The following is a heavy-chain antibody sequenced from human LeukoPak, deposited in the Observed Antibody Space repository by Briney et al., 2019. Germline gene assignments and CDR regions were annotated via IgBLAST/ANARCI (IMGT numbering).Heavy chain of an antibody. Sequence: SETLSLTCTVAGGSISSYYWSWIRQPPGKGLEWIGYIYYSGSTNYNPSLKSRVTISVDTSKNQFSLKLSSVTAADTAVYYCARGAHGSGYWGQGTLVTVSS. CDR3: ARGAHGSGY. D-gene: IGHD2-15*01. CDR1: GGSISSYY. J-gene: IGHJ4*02. CDR2: IYYSGST. V-gene: IGHV4-59*01.